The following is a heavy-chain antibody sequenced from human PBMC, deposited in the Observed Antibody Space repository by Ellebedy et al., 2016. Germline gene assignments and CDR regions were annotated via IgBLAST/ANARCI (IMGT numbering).Heavy chain of an antibody. CDR1: GFTFSTYA. J-gene: IGHJ4*02. Sequence: GGSLRLSXAASGFTFSTYAMSWVRQAPGQGLEWVSGISGSGGSSYYAYSVKGRFTISRDNSKNTLYLQMNSLRAEDTAVYYCAKPINYDILTGNYDDWGQGTLVTVSS. V-gene: IGHV3-23*01. CDR2: ISGSGGSS. CDR3: AKPINYDILTGNYDD. D-gene: IGHD3-9*01.